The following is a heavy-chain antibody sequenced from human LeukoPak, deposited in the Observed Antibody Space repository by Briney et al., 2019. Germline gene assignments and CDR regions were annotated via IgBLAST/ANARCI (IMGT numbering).Heavy chain of an antibody. Sequence: GGSLRLSCAASGFTFSSFWMSWIRQAPGKGLEWVSHISSSSSYTNYADSVKGRFTISRDNAKNSLYLQMNSLRADDTAIYYCARDLRGYSFGCDYWGQGTLVTVSS. D-gene: IGHD5-18*01. V-gene: IGHV3-11*05. CDR1: GFTFSSFW. CDR3: ARDLRGYSFGCDY. J-gene: IGHJ4*02. CDR2: ISSSSSYT.